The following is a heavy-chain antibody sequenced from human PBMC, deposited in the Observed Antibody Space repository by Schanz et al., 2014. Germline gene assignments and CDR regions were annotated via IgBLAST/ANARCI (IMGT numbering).Heavy chain of an antibody. CDR2: IKQDGSEK. CDR1: GFTFRVFA. D-gene: IGHD3-3*01. V-gene: IGHV3-7*01. J-gene: IGHJ4*02. CDR3: ARGVRIDY. Sequence: EVQLLESGGGLVQPGGSLRLSCAASGFTFRVFAMSWVRQAPGKGLEWVANIKQDGSEKYYVDSVKGRFTISRDNAKNSLYLQMNSLTAEDTAVYYCARGVRIDYWGQGTLXTVSS.